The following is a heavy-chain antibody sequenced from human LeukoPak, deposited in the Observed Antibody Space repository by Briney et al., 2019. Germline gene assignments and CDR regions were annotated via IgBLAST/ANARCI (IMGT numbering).Heavy chain of an antibody. D-gene: IGHD2-21*01. V-gene: IGHV3-23*01. J-gene: IGHJ4*02. Sequence: GVSLRLSCTASGFTFSSSAMSRVRQPPGKGLEWVSTISSNTISTYYADSVKGRFTISRDNSKNTLSLQMNSLSAEDTAVYYCAKRGRDGGKALYYFDYWGQGTLVTVSS. CDR2: ISSNTIST. CDR3: AKRGRDGGKALYYFDY. CDR1: GFTFSSSA.